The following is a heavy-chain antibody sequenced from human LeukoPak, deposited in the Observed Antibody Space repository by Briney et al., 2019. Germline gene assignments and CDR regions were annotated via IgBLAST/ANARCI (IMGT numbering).Heavy chain of an antibody. CDR2: INGDGSTT. J-gene: IGHJ4*02. CDR1: GFTFSSYW. Sequence: GGSLRLSCAASGFTFSSYWMHWVRHAPGKGLVWVSRINGDGSTTTYADSVKGRFTISRDNAKNTLYLQMHSLRPEDTAVYYCARPIGAAGYGFDCWGQGTLVTVSS. V-gene: IGHV3-74*01. CDR3: ARPIGAAGYGFDC. D-gene: IGHD6-13*01.